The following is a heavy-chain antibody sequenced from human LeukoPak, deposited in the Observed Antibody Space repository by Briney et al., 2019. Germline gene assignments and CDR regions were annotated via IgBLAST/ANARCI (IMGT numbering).Heavy chain of an antibody. CDR3: ARHGGYSGNPMPFDS. CDR1: GGSISSYY. D-gene: IGHD4-23*01. J-gene: IGHJ4*02. CDR2: IYYSGTT. Sequence: SETLSLTCTVSGGSISSYYWSWIRQPPGKGLEWIAYIYYSGTTNYNPSLKSRVTISVDTSKNQFSLKLSSVTAADTAVYYCARHGGYSGNPMPFDSRGQGTLVTVSS. V-gene: IGHV4-59*08.